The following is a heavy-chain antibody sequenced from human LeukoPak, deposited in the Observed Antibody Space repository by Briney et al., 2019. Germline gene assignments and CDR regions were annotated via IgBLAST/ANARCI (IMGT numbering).Heavy chain of an antibody. CDR1: TRYFTNYW. CDR2: IDRDGITT. CDR3: ASRNSLFI. Sequence: PGGSLRLSCTASTRYFTNYWMHWIRQVPGRGLAWVARIDRDGITTDYADSVKGRFTISRHNAKNTVYLQMDSLRAEDTAVYYCASRNSLFIWGQGTLVTVSS. J-gene: IGHJ4*02. V-gene: IGHV3-74*01. D-gene: IGHD4-23*01.